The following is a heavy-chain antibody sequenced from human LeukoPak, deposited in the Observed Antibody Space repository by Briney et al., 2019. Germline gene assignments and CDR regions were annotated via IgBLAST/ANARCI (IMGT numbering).Heavy chain of an antibody. CDR2: ISRNSGSI. Sequence: GGSLRLSCAASGFTFDDYAMHWVRQAPGKGLEWVSGISRNSGSIGYADSVKGRFTISRDNAKNSLYLQMNSLRAEDTALYYCAKGLSIAAAGPDYWGQGTLVTVSS. CDR3: AKGLSIAAAGPDY. J-gene: IGHJ4*02. D-gene: IGHD6-13*01. V-gene: IGHV3-9*01. CDR1: GFTFDDYA.